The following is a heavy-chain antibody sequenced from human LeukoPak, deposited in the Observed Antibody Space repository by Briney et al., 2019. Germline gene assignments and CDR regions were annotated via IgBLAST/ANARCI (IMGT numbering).Heavy chain of an antibody. CDR1: GASFSDYY. CDR2: INHSGSA. V-gene: IGHV4-34*01. J-gene: IGHJ4*02. CDR3: ARGGYTYAYEY. D-gene: IGHD5-18*01. Sequence: ASETLSLTCAVYGASFSDYYWSWIRQPPGKGLEWIGEINHSGSANYNPSLKSRVTISLDTSKNQFSLKLTSVTAADTAMYYCARGGYTYAYEYWGRGTLVTVSS.